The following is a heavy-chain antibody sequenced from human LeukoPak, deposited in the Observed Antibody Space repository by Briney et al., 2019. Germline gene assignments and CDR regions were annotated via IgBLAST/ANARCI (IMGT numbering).Heavy chain of an antibody. V-gene: IGHV1-69*01. CDR1: GGILSNYT. D-gene: IGHD1-26*01. J-gene: IGHJ4*02. CDR2: LIPIFGTP. CDR3: ARDRPGRELLPYFDY. Sequence: SVKVSCKASGGILSNYTISWVRQAPGQGLEWMGGLIPIFGTPYYAQNVQGRVTITADESTSTTFLELRSLKSEDTAVYYCARDRPGRELLPYFDYWGQGTLVTVSS.